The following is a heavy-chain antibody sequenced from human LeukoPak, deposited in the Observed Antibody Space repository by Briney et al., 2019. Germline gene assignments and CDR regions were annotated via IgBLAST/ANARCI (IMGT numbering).Heavy chain of an antibody. CDR1: GGSISSYY. CDR3: ARHGYDFWSDWAFDI. CDR2: IYYSGST. J-gene: IGHJ3*02. D-gene: IGHD3-3*01. V-gene: IGHV4-59*08. Sequence: SETLSLTCTVSGGSISSYYWSWIRQPPGKGLEWIGYIYYSGSTNYNPSLKSRVTISVDTSKNQFSLKLSSVTAADTAVYYCARHGYDFWSDWAFDIWGQGTMVTVSS.